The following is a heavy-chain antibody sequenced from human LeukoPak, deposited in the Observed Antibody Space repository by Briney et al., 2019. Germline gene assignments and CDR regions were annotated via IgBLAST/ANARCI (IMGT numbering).Heavy chain of an antibody. D-gene: IGHD2-2*01. CDR3: AREVRYCSSTSCYAYYFDY. CDR1: GYTFTSYD. Sequence: GASVKVSCKASGYTFTSYDINWVRQATGQGLEWMGWMNPNSGNTGYAQKFQGRVTMTRNTSISTAYMELSSLRSEDTAVYYCAREVRYCSSTSCYAYYFDYWGQGTPVTVSS. V-gene: IGHV1-8*01. J-gene: IGHJ4*02. CDR2: MNPNSGNT.